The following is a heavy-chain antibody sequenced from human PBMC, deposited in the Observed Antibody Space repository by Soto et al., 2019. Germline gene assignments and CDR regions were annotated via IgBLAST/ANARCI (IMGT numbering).Heavy chain of an antibody. CDR3: ARINVGDSGYVGDSNWFDP. Sequence: QVTLKESGPVLVKPTEPLTLTCTVSGFSLSNARMGVSWIRQPPGKALEWLAHIFSNDEKAYSTSLKSRLTISKDTSKSQVVLTMNNMDPVDTATYYCARINVGDSGYVGDSNWFDPWGQGTLVTVSS. CDR1: GFSLSNARMG. V-gene: IGHV2-26*01. J-gene: IGHJ5*02. D-gene: IGHD5-12*01. CDR2: IFSNDEK.